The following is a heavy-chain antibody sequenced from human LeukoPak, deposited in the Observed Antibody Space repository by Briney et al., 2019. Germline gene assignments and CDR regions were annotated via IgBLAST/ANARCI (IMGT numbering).Heavy chain of an antibody. CDR1: GGSISSGDYY. CDR2: IYYSGST. CDR3: AREAYSYNNWFDP. V-gene: IGHV4-30-4*01. J-gene: IGHJ5*02. Sequence: PSQTLSLTCTVSGGSISSGDYYWSWIRQPPGKGLEWIGYIYYSGSTYHNPSLKSRVTISVDTSKNQFSLKLSSVTAADTAVYYCAREAYSYNNWFDPWGQGTLVTVSS. D-gene: IGHD5-18*01.